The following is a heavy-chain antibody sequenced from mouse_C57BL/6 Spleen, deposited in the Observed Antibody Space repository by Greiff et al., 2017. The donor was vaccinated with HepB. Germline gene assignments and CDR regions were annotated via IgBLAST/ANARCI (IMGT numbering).Heavy chain of an antibody. D-gene: IGHD2-10*01. Sequence: QVQLQQSGPELVKPGASVKISCKASGYAFSSSWMHWVKQRPGTGLEWIGRIYPGDGDTNYNGKFKGKATLTADKSSSTAYMHLSSLTSEDSAVYICTRRPTPYAMDCWGQGTSVTVS. V-gene: IGHV1-82*01. CDR3: TRRPTPYAMDC. CDR1: GYAFSSSW. CDR2: IYPGDGDT. J-gene: IGHJ4*01.